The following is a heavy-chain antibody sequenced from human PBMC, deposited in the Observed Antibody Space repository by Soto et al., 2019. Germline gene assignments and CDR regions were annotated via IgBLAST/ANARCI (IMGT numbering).Heavy chain of an antibody. V-gene: IGHV1-46*03. CDR2: INPSGGST. CDR3: ASGAAVEYYYYYMDV. CDR1: GYTFTSYY. D-gene: IGHD6-13*01. Sequence: ASVKLSCKASGYTFTSYYMHWVRQAPGQGLEWMGIINPSGGSTSYAQKFQGRVTMTRDTSTSTVYMELSSLRSEDTAVYYCASGAAVEYYYYYMDVWGNGTTVTVSS. J-gene: IGHJ6*03.